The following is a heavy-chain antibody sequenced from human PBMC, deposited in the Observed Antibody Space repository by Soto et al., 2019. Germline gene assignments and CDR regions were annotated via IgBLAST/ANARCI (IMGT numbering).Heavy chain of an antibody. CDR3: ARGLRYFGWAPGGVLDV. CDR1: GFTFSSYE. Sequence: EVQLVESGGGLVQPGGSLRLSCAASGFTFSSYEMNWVRQAPGKGLEWVSYISSSGSTIYYADSVKGRFTISRDNAKNSLYLQMNSLRAEDTAVYYCARGLRYFGWAPGGVLDVWGQGTTVTVSS. V-gene: IGHV3-48*03. J-gene: IGHJ6*02. CDR2: ISSSGSTI. D-gene: IGHD3-9*01.